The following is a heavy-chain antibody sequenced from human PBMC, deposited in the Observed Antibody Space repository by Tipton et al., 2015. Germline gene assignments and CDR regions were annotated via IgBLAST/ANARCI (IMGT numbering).Heavy chain of an antibody. Sequence: TLSLTCAVSGGSFSGYYWYWIRQPPGKGLEWIGEINHSGRIKYNPSLKSRVTISIDTSKNQFSLNLSSVTAADTAGYYCARTGYCSGGSCYFDAFDIWGRGTMVTVSS. J-gene: IGHJ3*02. D-gene: IGHD2-15*01. V-gene: IGHV4-34*01. CDR1: GGSFSGYY. CDR3: ARTGYCSGGSCYFDAFDI. CDR2: INHSGRI.